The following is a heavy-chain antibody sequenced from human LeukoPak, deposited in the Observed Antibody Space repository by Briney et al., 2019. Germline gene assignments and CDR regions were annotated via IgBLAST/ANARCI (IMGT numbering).Heavy chain of an antibody. CDR1: GFTFSSYA. J-gene: IGHJ4*02. V-gene: IGHV3-23*01. CDR3: ARTHTIFGVVTYFDY. Sequence: PGGSLRLSCVASGFTFSSYAMSWVRQAPGKGLEWVSSISGSGGSTYYADSVKGRFTISRDNSKNTLYLQMNSLRAEDTAVYYCARTHTIFGVVTYFDYWGQGTLVTVSS. CDR2: ISGSGGST. D-gene: IGHD3-3*01.